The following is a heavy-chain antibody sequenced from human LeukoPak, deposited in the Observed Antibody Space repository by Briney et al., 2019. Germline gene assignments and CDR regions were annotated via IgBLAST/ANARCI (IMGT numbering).Heavy chain of an antibody. Sequence: GGSLRLSCAASGFTVSSNYISWVRQAPGEGLEWVSIIYSVGSTYYTDSVRGRFIISGYISTNTLYLQMNSLRAEDTAVYYCARVGDCGRASCYAIDYWGQGTLVTVSS. CDR2: IYSVGST. CDR3: ARVGDCGRASCYAIDY. V-gene: IGHV3-66*01. CDR1: GFTVSSNY. J-gene: IGHJ4*02. D-gene: IGHD2-2*01.